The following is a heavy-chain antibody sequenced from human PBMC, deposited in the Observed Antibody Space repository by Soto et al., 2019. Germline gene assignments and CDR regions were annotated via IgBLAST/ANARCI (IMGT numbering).Heavy chain of an antibody. CDR2: INAGNGNT. D-gene: IGHD3-22*01. CDR1: GYTFTSYA. Sequence: GASVKVSCKASGYTFTSYAMHWVRQAPGQRLEWMGWINAGNGNTKYSQKFQGRVTITRDTSASTAYMELSSLRSEDTAAYYCARVSLYYYDSSERYFDYWGQGTLVTVSS. V-gene: IGHV1-3*01. J-gene: IGHJ4*02. CDR3: ARVSLYYYDSSERYFDY.